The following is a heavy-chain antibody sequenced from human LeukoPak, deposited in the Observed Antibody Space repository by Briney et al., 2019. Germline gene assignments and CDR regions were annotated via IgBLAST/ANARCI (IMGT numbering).Heavy chain of an antibody. V-gene: IGHV4-59*08. CDR1: GGSISSYY. D-gene: IGHD3-22*01. CDR2: IYYSGST. Sequence: PSETLSLTCTVSGGSISSYYWSWIRQPPGKGLEWIGYIYYSGSTNYNPSLKSRVTISVDTPKNQFSLKLSSVTAADTAVYYCARQSTYYYDSSGYDWFDPWGQGTLVTVSS. CDR3: ARQSTYYYDSSGYDWFDP. J-gene: IGHJ5*02.